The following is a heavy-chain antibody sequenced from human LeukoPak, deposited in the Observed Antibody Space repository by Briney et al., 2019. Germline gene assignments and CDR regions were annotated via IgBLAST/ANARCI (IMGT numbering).Heavy chain of an antibody. CDR3: ARGEATGTPFDY. V-gene: IGHV3-21*01. CDR1: GFTFSSYS. J-gene: IGHJ4*02. Sequence: GGSLRLSCVASGFTFSSYSMKWVRQAPGKGLEWVSSISSSSYIYYADLVKDRFTISRDNAKSSLYLQMNSLRVEDTAVYYCARGEATGTPFDYWGQGTLVTVSS. CDR2: ISSSSYI. D-gene: IGHD1-1*01.